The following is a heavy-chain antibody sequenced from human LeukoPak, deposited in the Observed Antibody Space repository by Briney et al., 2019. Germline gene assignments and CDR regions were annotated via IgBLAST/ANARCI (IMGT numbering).Heavy chain of an antibody. D-gene: IGHD3-10*01. CDR2: IYYSGST. CDR1: GGSISSYY. J-gene: IGHJ5*02. V-gene: IGHV4-59*01. Sequence: SETLSLTCTVSGGSISSYYWSWIRQPPGKGLEWIGYIYYSGSTNYNPSLKSRVTISVDTSKNQFSLKLSSMTAADTAVYYCASRGSGRGFDPWGQGTLVTVSS. CDR3: ASRGSGRGFDP.